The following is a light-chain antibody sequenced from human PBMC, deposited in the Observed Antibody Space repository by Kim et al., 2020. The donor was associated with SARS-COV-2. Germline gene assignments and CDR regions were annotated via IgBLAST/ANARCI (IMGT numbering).Light chain of an antibody. CDR3: AAWDDSPNGYV. V-gene: IGLV1-44*01. CDR1: SSNIGSYT. CDR2: SNN. Sequence: GQRVTISCSGSSSNIGSYTVNWYQQLPGSAPKLLIYSNNQRPSGVPDRFSGSKSGTSASLAISGLQSEDEADYYCAAWDDSPNGYVFGTGTKVTVL. J-gene: IGLJ1*01.